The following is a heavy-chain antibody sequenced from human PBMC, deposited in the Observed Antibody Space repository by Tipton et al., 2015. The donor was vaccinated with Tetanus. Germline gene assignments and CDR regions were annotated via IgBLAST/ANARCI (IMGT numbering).Heavy chain of an antibody. CDR2: MFYGGSP. CDR3: ASRTAVDWYFDL. Sequence: TLSLTCTVSGGSVSSGSYYWSWIRQRPGKGLEWIGYMFYGGSPKYNPSLKSRVTILVDKSKNQLSLKLRSVTAADTAVYYCASRTAVDWYFDLWGRGTLVTVSS. J-gene: IGHJ2*01. D-gene: IGHD4-23*01. V-gene: IGHV4-61*01. CDR1: GGSVSSGSYY.